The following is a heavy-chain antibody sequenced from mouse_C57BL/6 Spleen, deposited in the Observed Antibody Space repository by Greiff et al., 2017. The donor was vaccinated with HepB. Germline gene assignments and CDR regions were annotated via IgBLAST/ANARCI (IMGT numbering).Heavy chain of an antibody. CDR1: GYAFSSYW. J-gene: IGHJ4*01. CDR3: ARDSNYVLYYAMDY. CDR2: IYPGDGDT. Sequence: QVQLQQSGAELVKPGASVKISCKASGYAFSSYWMNWVKQRPGKGLEWIGQIYPGDGDTNYNGKFKGKATLTADKSSSTAYMQLSSLTSEDSAVYFCARDSNYVLYYAMDYWGQGTSVTVSS. D-gene: IGHD2-5*01. V-gene: IGHV1-80*01.